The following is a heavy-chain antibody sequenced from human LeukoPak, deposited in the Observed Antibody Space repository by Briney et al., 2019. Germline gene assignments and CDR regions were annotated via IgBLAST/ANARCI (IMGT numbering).Heavy chain of an antibody. CDR3: ARQGVATAIDY. CDR2: IYASGNT. CDR1: GGSISSYY. D-gene: IGHD2-21*02. J-gene: IGHJ4*02. Sequence: SVTLSLTCTVSGGSISSYYWSWIRQPAGKGLEWIGRIYASGNTNYNPPLKSRVTMSVDTSKNLFALKLSSVTAADTAVYYCARQGVATAIDYWGQGTLVTVSS. V-gene: IGHV4-4*07.